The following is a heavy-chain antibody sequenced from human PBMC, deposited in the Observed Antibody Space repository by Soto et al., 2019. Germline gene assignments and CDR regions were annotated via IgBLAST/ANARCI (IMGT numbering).Heavy chain of an antibody. D-gene: IGHD3-16*01. J-gene: IGHJ4*02. Sequence: SGPTLVNPTQTLTLTCTFSGFSLSTSGVGVGWIRQPPGKALEWLALIYWNDDKRYSPALKSRLNITKDTSKNQVVLTMTNMDPVDTATYYCAHQIMNTFGGVFLFDYWGQGTLVTVSS. CDR3: AHQIMNTFGGVFLFDY. CDR2: IYWNDDK. CDR1: GFSLSTSGVG. V-gene: IGHV2-5*01.